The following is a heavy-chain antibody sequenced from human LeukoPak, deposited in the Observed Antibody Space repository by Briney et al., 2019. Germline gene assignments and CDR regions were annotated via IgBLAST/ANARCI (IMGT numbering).Heavy chain of an antibody. CDR3: ARSIAVARYYFDY. CDR2: ISSSSSNI. V-gene: IGHV3-21*01. CDR1: GFTFSGYS. Sequence: PGRSLRLSCAASGFTFSGYSMNWVRQAPGKGLEWVSSISSSSSNIYYADSVKGRFTISRDNAKNSLYLQMNSLRAEDTAVYYCARSIAVARYYFDYWGQGTLVTVSS. J-gene: IGHJ4*02. D-gene: IGHD6-19*01.